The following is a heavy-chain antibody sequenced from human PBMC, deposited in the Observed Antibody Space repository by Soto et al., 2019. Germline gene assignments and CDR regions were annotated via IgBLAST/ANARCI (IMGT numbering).Heavy chain of an antibody. Sequence: EWVSYISTDTTTTHYADSVKGRFTVSRDNAKNSLYLQMNSLRDEDSAVYYCASGGSGGRTADFDYWGQGTMVSVSS. D-gene: IGHD2-8*02. CDR2: ISTDTTTT. V-gene: IGHV3-48*02. J-gene: IGHJ4*02. CDR3: ASGGSGGRTADFDY.